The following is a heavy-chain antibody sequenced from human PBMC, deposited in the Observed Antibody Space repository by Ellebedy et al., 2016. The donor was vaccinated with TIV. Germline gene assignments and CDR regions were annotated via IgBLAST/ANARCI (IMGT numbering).Heavy chain of an antibody. D-gene: IGHD3-16*01. Sequence: GESLKISCAGYGFTLSDYWMHWVRQAPGEGLVWVSRINSDGSVASYADSVKGRFTMSRDNAKRTLVLQMNSLRVGDTAVYYCVREGDPWAETVDDHYYTMDVWGQGTTVTVSS. CDR2: INSDGSVA. CDR3: VREGDPWAETVDDHYYTMDV. J-gene: IGHJ6*02. V-gene: IGHV3-74*01. CDR1: GFTLSDYW.